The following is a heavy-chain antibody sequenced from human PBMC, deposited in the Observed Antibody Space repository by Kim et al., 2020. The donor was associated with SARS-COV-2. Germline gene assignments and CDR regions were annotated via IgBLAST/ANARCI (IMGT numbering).Heavy chain of an antibody. D-gene: IGHD3-9*01. CDR2: INPSGGST. V-gene: IGHV1-46*01. J-gene: IGHJ6*02. CDR3: ARDLYDILTGYYNYYYYGMDV. Sequence: ASVKVSCKASGYTFTSYYMHWVRQAPGQGLEWMGIINPSGGSTSYAQKFQGRVTMTRDTSTSTVYMELSSLRSEDTAVYYCARDLYDILTGYYNYYYYGMDVWGQGTTVTVSS. CDR1: GYTFTSYY.